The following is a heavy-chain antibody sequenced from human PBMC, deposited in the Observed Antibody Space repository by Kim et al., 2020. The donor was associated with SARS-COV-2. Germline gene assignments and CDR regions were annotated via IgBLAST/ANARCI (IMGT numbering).Heavy chain of an antibody. CDR1: GFTFSGSA. J-gene: IGHJ4*02. CDR3: TRHGVPAAGTSSPYFDY. D-gene: IGHD6-13*01. Sequence: GGSLRLSCAASGFTFSGSAMHWVRQASGKGLEWVGRIRSKANSYATAYAASVKGRFTISRDDSKNTAYLQMNSLKTEDTAVYYCTRHGVPAAGTSSPYFDYWGQGTLVTVSS. CDR2: IRSKANSYAT. V-gene: IGHV3-73*01.